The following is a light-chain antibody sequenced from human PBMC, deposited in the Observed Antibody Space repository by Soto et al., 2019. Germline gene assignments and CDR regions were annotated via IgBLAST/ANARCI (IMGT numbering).Light chain of an antibody. J-gene: IGKJ1*01. CDR2: KAS. CDR3: QQYNSYSPWT. Sequence: DIQMTQSPSTLSASVGDRVTITCRASQSISNWLAWYQQKPGKAPKLLIYKASGLESGVPSRFSGSGSGTEFTLTISSLQPDDFATYYCQQYNSYSPWTFGQGTKVDI. CDR1: QSISNW. V-gene: IGKV1-5*03.